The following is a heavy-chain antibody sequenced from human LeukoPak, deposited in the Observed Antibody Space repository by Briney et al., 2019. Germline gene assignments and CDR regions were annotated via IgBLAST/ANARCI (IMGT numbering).Heavy chain of an antibody. CDR3: ARLGVGATRDAFDI. Sequence: GGSLRLSCAASGFTFSSYSMNWVRQAPGKGLEWVSSISSSSSYIYYADSVKGRFTISRDNAKNSLYLQMNSLRAEDTALYYCARLGVGATRDAFDIWGQGTMVTVSS. CDR1: GFTFSSYS. D-gene: IGHD1-26*01. J-gene: IGHJ3*02. CDR2: ISSSSSYI. V-gene: IGHV3-21*04.